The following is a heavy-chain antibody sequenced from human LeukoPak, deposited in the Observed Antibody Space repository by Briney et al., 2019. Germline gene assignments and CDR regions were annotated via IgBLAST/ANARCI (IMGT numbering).Heavy chain of an antibody. V-gene: IGHV6-1*01. Sequence: SQTLSLTCAISGDSVSSNSAAWNWIRQSPSRGLEWLGRTYYRSKWYKDYAISVKSRITTNPDTSKNQVSLQLNSVTPEDTAVYYCARDSSDWYYFDYWGQGTLVTVSS. CDR3: ARDSSDWYYFDY. J-gene: IGHJ4*02. D-gene: IGHD6-19*01. CDR1: GDSVSSNSAA. CDR2: TYYRSKWYK.